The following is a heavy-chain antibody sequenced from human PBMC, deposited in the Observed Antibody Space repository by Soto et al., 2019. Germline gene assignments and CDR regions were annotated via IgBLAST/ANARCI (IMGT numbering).Heavy chain of an antibody. Sequence: QVQLVESGGGVVQPWRSLRLSCAASGFTFSSYGMHWIRKAPGKGLEWVAVISNDGSNKYYADSVKGRFTISRDNSKATLYLQVNSLSAEDTAVYYCAKDLCGSGSPFGYWGRGTLVPVSS. CDR1: GFTFSSYG. V-gene: IGHV3-30*18. CDR2: ISNDGSNK. J-gene: IGHJ4*02. CDR3: AKDLCGSGSPFGY.